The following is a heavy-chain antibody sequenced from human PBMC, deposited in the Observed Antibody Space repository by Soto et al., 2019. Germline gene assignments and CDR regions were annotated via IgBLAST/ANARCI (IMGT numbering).Heavy chain of an antibody. CDR3: AAGPTRDFLDY. Sequence: QVRLQESGPGLVKPSQTLSLTCTVSGASITSGVFYWTWIRQRPAEGLEWIGNIHYSGSTYYSPALESRLSISVDTAKNQVSLRVSSVTAADTAVYYCAAGPTRDFLDYWGQGSLVTVSS. J-gene: IGHJ4*02. D-gene: IGHD6-13*01. CDR1: GASITSGVFY. V-gene: IGHV4-31*04. CDR2: IHYSGST.